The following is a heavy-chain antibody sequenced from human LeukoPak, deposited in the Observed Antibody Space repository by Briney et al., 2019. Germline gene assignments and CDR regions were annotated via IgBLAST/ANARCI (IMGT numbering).Heavy chain of an antibody. CDR1: GFTFSSYT. D-gene: IGHD2-2*01. CDR2: ISSAGGYI. V-gene: IGHV3-21*01. Sequence: GGSLRLSCAASGFTFSSYTLNWIRQAPGKGLEWVSSISSAGGYIYYADSVKGRFTISRDNAKNSLYLQMNSLRAVDTAVYYCAREIVSSNSFDNWGQGTLVTVSS. J-gene: IGHJ4*02. CDR3: AREIVSSNSFDN.